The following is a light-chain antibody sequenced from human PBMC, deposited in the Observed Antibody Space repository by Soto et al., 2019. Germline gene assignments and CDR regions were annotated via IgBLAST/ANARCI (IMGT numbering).Light chain of an antibody. CDR1: QSLNSN. CDR2: GAS. J-gene: IGKJ1*01. Sequence: EMVVTQSPATLSVSPGERATLSCRASQSLNSNLAWYQQKPGQAPRLLIYGASSRATGIPARFSGSGSGTDFTLTISSLQSEDFAVYYGEQYNKWPRTFGQGTKVEIK. V-gene: IGKV3-15*01. CDR3: EQYNKWPRT.